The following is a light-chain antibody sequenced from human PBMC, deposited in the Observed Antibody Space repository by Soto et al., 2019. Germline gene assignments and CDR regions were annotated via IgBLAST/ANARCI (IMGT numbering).Light chain of an antibody. CDR1: SANIGGNY. V-gene: IGLV1-51*01. CDR2: DND. J-gene: IGLJ2*01. Sequence: QSVLTQPPSVSAAPGQKVTISCSGSSANIGGNYVSWYQHLPGTAPKLVIYDNDRRPSEIPDRFSGSKSGTSATLDITGLQTGDEDDYYCGAWDGSLSVVLFGGGTKLTVL. CDR3: GAWDGSLSVVL.